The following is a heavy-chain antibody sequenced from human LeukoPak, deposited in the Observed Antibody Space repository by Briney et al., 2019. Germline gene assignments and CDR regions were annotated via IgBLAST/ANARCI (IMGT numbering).Heavy chain of an antibody. V-gene: IGHV4-4*07. CDR1: ARSINSYY. J-gene: IGHJ4*02. Sequence: SETLSLTCTVAARSINSYYCSWIRQPAGQGLQWIGRMYGDGDANYNPSLKSRVTMSVDTSKNQFSLKLNFVTAADTAVYYCARGAQIAASGHCDCWGQGTLVTVSS. CDR3: ARGAQIAASGHCDC. D-gene: IGHD6-13*01. CDR2: MYGDGDA.